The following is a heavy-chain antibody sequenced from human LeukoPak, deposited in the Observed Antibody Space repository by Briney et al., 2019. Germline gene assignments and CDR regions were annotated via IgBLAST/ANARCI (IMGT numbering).Heavy chain of an antibody. V-gene: IGHV3-23*01. Sequence: GGSLRLSCAASGFTFSSYAMSWVRQAPGKGLEWVSSISGSGGNTYYADSVKGRFTISRDNSRNTLFMQMYSLRADDTAVYYCSTDPEMATISDYWGQGTLVTVSS. J-gene: IGHJ4*02. CDR1: GFTFSSYA. D-gene: IGHD5-24*01. CDR3: STDPEMATISDY. CDR2: ISGSGGNT.